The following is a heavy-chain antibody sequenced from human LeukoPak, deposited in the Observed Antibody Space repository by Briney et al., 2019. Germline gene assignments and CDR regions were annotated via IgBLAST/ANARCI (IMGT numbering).Heavy chain of an antibody. CDR3: ASLASAEVVTPPDY. CDR2: IRYDGSRK. Sequence: GGSLRLSCAASGFIFSSYGMHWVRQAPDKGLEWVAFIRYDGSRKYYADSVKGRFTISRDNSKNTLYLQMNSLRAEDTAVYYCASLASAEVVTPPDYWGQGTLVTVSS. D-gene: IGHD4-23*01. CDR1: GFIFSSYG. J-gene: IGHJ4*02. V-gene: IGHV3-30*02.